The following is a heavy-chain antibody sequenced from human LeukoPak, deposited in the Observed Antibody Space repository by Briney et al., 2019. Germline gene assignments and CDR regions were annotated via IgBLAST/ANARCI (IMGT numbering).Heavy chain of an antibody. V-gene: IGHV3-11*01. Sequence: PGGSLRLSCAASGFTFSDYYMSWIRQAPGKGLEWVADISSSGSTTYYADPVKGRFTISRDNANNTLYLQTNSLRAEDTAVYYCARAESDYYSYGMDVWGQGAPVTVSS. CDR2: ISSSGSTT. J-gene: IGHJ6*02. CDR1: GFTFSDYY. CDR3: ARAESDYYSYGMDV.